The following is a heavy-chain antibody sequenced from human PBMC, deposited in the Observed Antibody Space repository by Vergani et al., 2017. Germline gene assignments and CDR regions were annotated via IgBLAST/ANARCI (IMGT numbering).Heavy chain of an antibody. CDR1: GGSISSYY. CDR2: IYYSGST. Sequence: QVQLQESGPGLVKPSETLSLTRTVSGGSISSYYWSWIRQPPGKGLEWIGYIYYSGSTNYNPSLKSRVTISVDTSKNQFSLKLSSVTAADTAVYYCARDRDGWGPGAFDIWGQGTMVTVSS. V-gene: IGHV4-59*01. D-gene: IGHD3-16*01. CDR3: ARDRDGWGPGAFDI. J-gene: IGHJ3*02.